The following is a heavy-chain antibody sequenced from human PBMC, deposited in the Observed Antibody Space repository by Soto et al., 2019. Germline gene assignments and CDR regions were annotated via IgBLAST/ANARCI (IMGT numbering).Heavy chain of an antibody. CDR3: ARGWGLDP. V-gene: IGHV3-7*04. Sequence: EVQLVESGGGLVQPGGSLRLSCAASGFTFNSYWMTWVRQAPGKGLEWVANIKQDGSEKYYVDSVKGRFTISRDNAKNSLCVQRDSLRAEDTAVYYCARGWGLDPWGQGTLVSVSS. J-gene: IGHJ5*02. CDR1: GFTFNSYW. CDR2: IKQDGSEK. D-gene: IGHD1-26*01.